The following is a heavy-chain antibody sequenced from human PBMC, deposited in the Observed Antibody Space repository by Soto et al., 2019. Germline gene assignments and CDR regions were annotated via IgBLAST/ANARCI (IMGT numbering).Heavy chain of an antibody. D-gene: IGHD3-16*02. V-gene: IGHV3-66*01. Sequence: GGSLRLSCAASGFTVSSNYMSWVRQAPGKGLEWVSVIYSGGSTYYADSVKGRFTISRDNSKNTLYLQMNSLRAEDTAVYYCARGLERDYIWGSYRSASWFDPWGQGTLVTVSS. CDR1: GFTVSSNY. CDR2: IYSGGST. CDR3: ARGLERDYIWGSYRSASWFDP. J-gene: IGHJ5*02.